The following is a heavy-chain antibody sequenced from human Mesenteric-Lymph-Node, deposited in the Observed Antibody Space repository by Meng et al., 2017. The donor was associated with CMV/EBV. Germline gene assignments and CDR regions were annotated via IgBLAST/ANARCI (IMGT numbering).Heavy chain of an antibody. CDR3: ARYYDTTSFDY. V-gene: IGHV4-30-2*01. Sequence: CAVSGGSISSGGYAWSWIRQPPGKGLEWIGYIYHSGGTYYNPSLKSRVTISVDRSKNQFSLKLSSVTAADTAVYYCARYYDTTSFDYWGQGTLVTVSS. CDR1: GGSISSGGYA. J-gene: IGHJ4*02. D-gene: IGHD3-22*01. CDR2: IYHSGGT.